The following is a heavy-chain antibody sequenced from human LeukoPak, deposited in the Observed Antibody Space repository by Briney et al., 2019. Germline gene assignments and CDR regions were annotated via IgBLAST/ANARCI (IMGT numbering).Heavy chain of an antibody. CDR2: IYYSGST. D-gene: IGHD5-18*01. J-gene: IGHJ4*02. V-gene: IGHV4-61*01. Sequence: PSETLSLTCTVSGGSVSSGSYYWSWIRQPPGEGLEWIGYIYYSGSTSYNPSLKSRVTISVDTSENQFSLKLTSVTAADTAVYYCARDGISYGIDYWGQGTLVTVSS. CDR1: GGSVSSGSYY. CDR3: ARDGISYGIDY.